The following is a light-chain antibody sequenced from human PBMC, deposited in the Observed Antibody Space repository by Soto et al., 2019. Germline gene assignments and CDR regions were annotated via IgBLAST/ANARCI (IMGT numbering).Light chain of an antibody. J-gene: IGKJ5*01. CDR1: QSISSY. V-gene: IGKV1-39*01. CDR3: QQSYSTPRIT. CDR2: AAS. Sequence: DIQMTQSPSSLSASVGDRVTITCRASQSISSYLNWYQQKPGKAPKLLIYAASSLQSGVPSRFSGSGSWTDFTLTISSLQPEDFATYYCQQSYSTPRITFGQGTRLEIK.